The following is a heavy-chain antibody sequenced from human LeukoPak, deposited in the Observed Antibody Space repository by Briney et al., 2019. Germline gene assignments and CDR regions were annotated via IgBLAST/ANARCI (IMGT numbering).Heavy chain of an antibody. J-gene: IGHJ4*02. CDR2: INHSGST. V-gene: IGHV4-34*01. Sequence: PSETLSLTCAVYGGSFSGYYWSWIRQPPGKGLEWIGEINHSGSTNYNPSLKSRVTISVDTSKNQFSLKLSSVTAADTAVYYCGTLRLQYSKNPDYWGQGTLVTVSS. D-gene: IGHD4-11*01. CDR1: GGSFSGYY. CDR3: GTLRLQYSKNPDY.